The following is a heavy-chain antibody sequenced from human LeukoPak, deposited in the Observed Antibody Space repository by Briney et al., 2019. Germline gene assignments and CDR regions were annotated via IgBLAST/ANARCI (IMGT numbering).Heavy chain of an antibody. Sequence: ASVKVSCKASGYTFTGYYMHWVRQAPGQGLEWMGWINPNSGGTNYAQKFRGRVTMTRDTSISTAYMELSRLRSDDTAVYYCAGGGGTNPVTMAYWGQGTLVTVSS. D-gene: IGHD4-17*01. CDR1: GYTFTGYY. CDR2: INPNSGGT. V-gene: IGHV1-2*02. J-gene: IGHJ4*02. CDR3: AGGGGTNPVTMAY.